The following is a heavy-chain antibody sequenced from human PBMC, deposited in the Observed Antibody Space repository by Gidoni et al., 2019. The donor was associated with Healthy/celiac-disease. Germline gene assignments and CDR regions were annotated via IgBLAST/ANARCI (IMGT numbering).Heavy chain of an antibody. Sequence: EVHLVESGGGLVQPGWSLRLSCAASGFTFDDYAMHWVRQATGKGLEWVSGISWNSGSIGYADSVKSRFTISRDNAKKSMYLQMNRLRAEDTALYYCAKDRSVDGVLRVLERWGQGTLVTVSA. D-gene: IGHD3-3*01. CDR3: AKDRSVDGVLRVLER. CDR2: ISWNSGSI. J-gene: IGHJ4*02. CDR1: GFTFDDYA. V-gene: IGHV3-9*01.